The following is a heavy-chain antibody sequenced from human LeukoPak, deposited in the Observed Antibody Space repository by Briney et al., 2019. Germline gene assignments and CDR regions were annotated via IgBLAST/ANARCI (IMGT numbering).Heavy chain of an antibody. CDR1: GFTFSSYS. J-gene: IGHJ4*02. Sequence: PGGSLRLSCAASGFTFSSYSMNWVRQAPGKGLEWVSSISSSSSYIYYADSVKGRFTISRDNAKNSLYLQMNSLRAEDTAVYYCAREIFEYSSLYRTFDYWGQGTLVTVSS. D-gene: IGHD6-6*01. V-gene: IGHV3-21*01. CDR3: AREIFEYSSLYRTFDY. CDR2: ISSSSSYI.